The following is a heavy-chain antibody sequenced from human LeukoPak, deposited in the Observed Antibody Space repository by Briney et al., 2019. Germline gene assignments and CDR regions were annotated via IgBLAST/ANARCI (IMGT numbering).Heavy chain of an antibody. J-gene: IGHJ4*02. V-gene: IGHV7-4-1*02. CDR1: GYTFTDYA. CDR3: ARVKQQLDY. Sequence: ASVNVSCTASGYTFTDYAMNWVRQAPGQGLEWMGWINTNTGNPTYAQGFTGRFVFSLDTSVSTAYLQISSLKAEDTAVYYCARVKQQLDYWGQGTLVTVSS. CDR2: INTNTGNP. D-gene: IGHD6-13*01.